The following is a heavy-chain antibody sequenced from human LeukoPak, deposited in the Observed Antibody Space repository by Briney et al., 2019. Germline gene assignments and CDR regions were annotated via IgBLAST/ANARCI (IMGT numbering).Heavy chain of an antibody. J-gene: IGHJ5*02. CDR1: GYTFTGYY. D-gene: IGHD2-15*01. V-gene: IGHV1-2*02. Sequence: ASVKVSCKASGYTFTGYYMHWVRQAPGQGLEWMGWINPNSGGTNYAQKFQGRVTMTRDTSISTAYMELSSVTAADTAVYYCARGVVVAATTTNWFDPWGQGTLVTVSS. CDR3: ARGVVVAATTTNWFDP. CDR2: INPNSGGT.